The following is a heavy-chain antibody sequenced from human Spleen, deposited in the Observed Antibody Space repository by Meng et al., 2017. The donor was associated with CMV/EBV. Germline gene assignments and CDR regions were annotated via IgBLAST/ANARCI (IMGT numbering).Heavy chain of an antibody. CDR3: ARDTEKQLWQYNY. J-gene: IGHJ4*02. CDR2: ITSRSTYI. Sequence: GESLKISCATSGFTFSSFSMYWVRQAPGKGLEWVSSITSRSTYISYADSVKGRFTISRDNARSSLYLQMNGLRAEDTAVYYCARDTEKQLWQYNYRGQGTLVTVSS. D-gene: IGHD5-18*01. CDR1: GFTFSSFS. V-gene: IGHV3-21*06.